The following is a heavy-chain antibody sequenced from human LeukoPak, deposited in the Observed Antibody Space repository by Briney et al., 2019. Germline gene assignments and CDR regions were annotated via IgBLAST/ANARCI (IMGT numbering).Heavy chain of an antibody. CDR1: GGSFSGYY. CDR3: ARGARYSYGSLPRNWFDP. CDR2: INHSGST. D-gene: IGHD5-18*01. V-gene: IGHV4-34*01. Sequence: PSETLSLTCAVYGGSFSGYYWSWIRQPPGKGLEWIGEINHSGSTNYNPSLKSRVTISVDTSKNQFSLKLSSVTAADTAVYYCARGARYSYGSLPRNWFDPWGQGTLVTVSS. J-gene: IGHJ5*02.